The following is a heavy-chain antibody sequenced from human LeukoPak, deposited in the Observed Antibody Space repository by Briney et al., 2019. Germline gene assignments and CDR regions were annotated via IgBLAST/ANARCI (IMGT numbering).Heavy chain of an antibody. CDR3: ARGADSGYSSDN. Sequence: GGALRLSCAASGFTFSNYWMHWVRQAPGKGLVWVSRINSDGRSTNYADSVKGRFTISRDNAKNTLYLQMNSLRAEDTAVYYCARGADSGYSSDNWGQGTLVSVSS. CDR1: GFTFSNYW. V-gene: IGHV3-74*01. CDR2: INSDGRST. D-gene: IGHD3-9*01. J-gene: IGHJ4*02.